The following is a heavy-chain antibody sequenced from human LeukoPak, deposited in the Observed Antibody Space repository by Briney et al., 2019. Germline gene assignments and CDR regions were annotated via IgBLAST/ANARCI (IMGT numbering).Heavy chain of an antibody. D-gene: IGHD5-18*01. Sequence: GGSLRLSCAASGFTFSGSAMHWVRQASGKGLEWVGRIRSKANSYATAYAASVKGRFTISRDDSKNTAYLQMNSLKTEDTAVYYCTTPTWIQFLGYYYYMDVWGKGTTVTVSS. V-gene: IGHV3-73*01. CDR1: GFTFSGSA. J-gene: IGHJ6*03. CDR2: IRSKANSYAT. CDR3: TTPTWIQFLGYYYYMDV.